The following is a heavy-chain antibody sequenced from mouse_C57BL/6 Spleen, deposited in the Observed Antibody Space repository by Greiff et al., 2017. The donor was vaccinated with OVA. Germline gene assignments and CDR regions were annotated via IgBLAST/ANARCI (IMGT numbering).Heavy chain of an antibody. D-gene: IGHD1-1*01. CDR1: GFNIKNTY. CDR3: ARGSSYEDYFDY. V-gene: IGHV14-3*01. Sequence: VQLKESVAELVRPGASVKLSCTASGFNIKNTYMHWVKQRPEQGLEWIGRIDPANGNTKYAPKFQGKATITADTSSNTAYLQLSSLTSEDTTIYYCARGSSYEDYFDYWGQGTTLTVSS. J-gene: IGHJ2*01. CDR2: IDPANGNT.